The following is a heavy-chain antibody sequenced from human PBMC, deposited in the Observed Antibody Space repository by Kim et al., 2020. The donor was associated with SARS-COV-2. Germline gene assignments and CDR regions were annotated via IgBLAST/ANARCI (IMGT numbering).Heavy chain of an antibody. J-gene: IGHJ4*02. CDR3: ARDSGSPYFDY. V-gene: IGHV3-33*05. CDR2: ISYDGSNK. CDR1: GFTFSSYG. Sequence: GGSLRLSCAASGFTFSSYGMHWVRQAPGKGLEWVAVISYDGSNKYYADSVKGRFTISRDNSKNTLYLQMNSLRAEDTAVYYCARDSGSPYFDYWGQGTL. D-gene: IGHD3-10*01.